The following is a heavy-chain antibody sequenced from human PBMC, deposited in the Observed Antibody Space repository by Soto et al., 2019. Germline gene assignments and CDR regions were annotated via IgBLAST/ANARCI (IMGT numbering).Heavy chain of an antibody. J-gene: IGHJ3*02. V-gene: IGHV3-23*01. D-gene: IGHD6-19*01. CDR1: GFTFSSYW. Sequence: PGGSLRLSCAASGFTFSSYWMSWVRQTPGKGLEWVAAINGSGSGTYYADSVKGRFTISRDNSKNTLYLQMNSLRAEDTAVYYCAKDWSASVAGIFAFDIWGQGTMVTVSS. CDR3: AKDWSASVAGIFAFDI. CDR2: INGSGSGT.